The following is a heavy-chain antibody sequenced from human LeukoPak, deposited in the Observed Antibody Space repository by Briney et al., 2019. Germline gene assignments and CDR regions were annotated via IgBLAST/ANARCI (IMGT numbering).Heavy chain of an antibody. CDR1: GGSISSYY. V-gene: IGHV4-59*12. CDR3: ARDPRRDGYNLSWFDP. J-gene: IGHJ5*02. CDR2: IYYSGST. D-gene: IGHD5-24*01. Sequence: PSETLSLTCTVSGGSISSYYWSWIRQPPGKGLEWIGYIYYSGSTNYNPSLKSRVTISVDTSKNQFSLKLSSVTAADTAVYYCARDPRRDGYNLSWFDPWGQGTLVTVSS.